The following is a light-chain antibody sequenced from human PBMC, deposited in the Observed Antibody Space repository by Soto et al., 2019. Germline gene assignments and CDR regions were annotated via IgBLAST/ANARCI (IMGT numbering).Light chain of an antibody. Sequence: DIVMTQSPDSLAVSRGERATINCKSSQSVLYISNNKNYLAWYQQKPGHPPELLIYWASTRESGVPDRFSGSGSGTDFTLTISSLQAEDVAVYYCQQYYSTPFTFGPGTKVDIK. CDR1: QSVLYISNNKNY. CDR3: QQYYSTPFT. CDR2: WAS. J-gene: IGKJ3*01. V-gene: IGKV4-1*01.